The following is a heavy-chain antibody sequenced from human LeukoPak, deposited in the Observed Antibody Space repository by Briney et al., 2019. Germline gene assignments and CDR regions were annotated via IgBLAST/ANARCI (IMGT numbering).Heavy chain of an antibody. CDR1: GFTFSSYS. Sequence: GGSLRLSCAASGFTFSSYSMNWVRQAPGKGLEWVSVIYSGGSTYYADSVKGRFTISRDNSKNTLCLQMNSLRAEDTAVYYCARGRDYGDYYFDYWGQGTLVTVSS. J-gene: IGHJ4*02. CDR3: ARGRDYGDYYFDY. CDR2: IYSGGST. V-gene: IGHV3-53*01. D-gene: IGHD4-17*01.